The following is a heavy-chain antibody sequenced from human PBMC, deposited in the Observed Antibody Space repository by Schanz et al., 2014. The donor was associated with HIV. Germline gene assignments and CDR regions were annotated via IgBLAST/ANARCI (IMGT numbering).Heavy chain of an antibody. D-gene: IGHD6-19*01. CDR2: VYSGGSS. J-gene: IGHJ4*02. Sequence: QVQLQESGPGLVKPSETLSLTCNVSGDSISNYYWTWIRQPAGGGLEWIGRVYSGGSSNYNPSLRSRATMSVDTSKNQFSLSLSSVTAADTAVYYCARILLSSSGWYGGDYWGQGTLVIVSS. CDR1: GDSISNYY. CDR3: ARILLSSSGWYGGDY. V-gene: IGHV4-4*07.